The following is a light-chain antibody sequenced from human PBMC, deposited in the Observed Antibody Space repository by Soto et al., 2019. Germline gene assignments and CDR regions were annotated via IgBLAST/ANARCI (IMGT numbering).Light chain of an antibody. J-gene: IGKJ4*01. CDR2: DAS. CDR3: QQYNDWPLP. Sequence: ERVMTQSPATLSVSPGERATLSCRASQSVSSDLAWYQQKPDQAPRLVIYDASTRATGIPARFSGSGSGTEFTLTISSLQPEDFALYYCQQYNDWPLPFGGGTKVEIK. CDR1: QSVSSD. V-gene: IGKV3-15*01.